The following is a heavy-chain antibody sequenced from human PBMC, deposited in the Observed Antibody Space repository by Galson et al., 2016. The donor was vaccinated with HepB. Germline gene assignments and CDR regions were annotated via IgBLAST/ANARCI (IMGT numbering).Heavy chain of an antibody. J-gene: IGHJ4*02. CDR1: GYTFTSYG. V-gene: IGHV1-18*01. CDR2: ISAYNGNT. D-gene: IGHD3-22*01. CDR3: ARGSGGYYDSSGYGYYFDY. Sequence: SVKVSCKASGYTFTSYGISWVRQAPGQGLEWMGWISAYNGNTNYAQKLQGRVTMTTDTSTSTAYMELRSPRSDDTAVYYCARGSGGYYDSSGYGYYFDYWGQGTLVTVSS.